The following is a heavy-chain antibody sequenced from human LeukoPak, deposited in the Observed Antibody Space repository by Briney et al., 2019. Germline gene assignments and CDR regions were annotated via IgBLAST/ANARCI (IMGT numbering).Heavy chain of an antibody. CDR2: ISCGSSTL. Sequence: PGGSLSLSCGASGLLFSDCYMSWIRQARGRALEWVSYISCGSSTLYCADSVKGRFTFSRHNPKNTLYLQMNSLRAEDTAVYYCAKYSPREYFGYSNYRTGGYYFDYWGQGTLVTVSS. CDR1: GLLFSDCY. J-gene: IGHJ4*02. V-gene: IGHV3-11*01. D-gene: IGHD4-11*01. CDR3: AKYSPREYFGYSNYRTGGYYFDY.